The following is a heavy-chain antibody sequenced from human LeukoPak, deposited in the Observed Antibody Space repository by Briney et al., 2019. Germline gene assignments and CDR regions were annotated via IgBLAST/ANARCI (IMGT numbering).Heavy chain of an antibody. V-gene: IGHV4-4*02. D-gene: IGHD2-2*01. CDR1: GGSIGDNYW. CDR2: IYHSGNT. J-gene: IGHJ4*02. CDR3: ARPQTMGSSSPLGY. Sequence: SETLSLTCAVSGGSIGDNYWWTWVRQPPGKGLEWIGEIYHSGNTDYNPSLKSRVTMSVDTSKNQFSLKLSSVTAADTAVYYCARPQTMGSSSPLGYWGQGTLVTVSS.